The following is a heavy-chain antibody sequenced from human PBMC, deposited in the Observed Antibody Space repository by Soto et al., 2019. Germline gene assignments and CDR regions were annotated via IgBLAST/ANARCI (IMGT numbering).Heavy chain of an antibody. CDR2: INPSGGST. CDR3: ARSPGGAFDI. V-gene: IGHV1-46*01. Sequence: QVQLVQSGAEVKKPGASVKVSCKASGYTFTSYYMHWVRQAPGQGLEWMGIINPSGGSTSYAQKFQGRVTMTRDTSTSTVYRELGSLRSEDTAVYYCARSPGGAFDIWGQGKMVTVSS. D-gene: IGHD3-10*01. CDR1: GYTFTSYY. J-gene: IGHJ3*02.